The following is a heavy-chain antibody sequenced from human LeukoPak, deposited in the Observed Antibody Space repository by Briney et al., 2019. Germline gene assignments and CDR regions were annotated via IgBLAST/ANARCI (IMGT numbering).Heavy chain of an antibody. CDR3: ARDPEAYDYVWGSYRYYDY. V-gene: IGHV3-21*01. Sequence: GGSLRLSYAASGFTFSSYSMNWVRQAPGKGLEWVSSISSSSSYIYYANSVKGRFTISRDNAKNSLYLQMNSRRAEDTAVYYCARDPEAYDYVWGSYRYYDYWGQGTLVTVSS. CDR2: ISSSSSYI. J-gene: IGHJ4*02. CDR1: GFTFSSYS. D-gene: IGHD3-16*02.